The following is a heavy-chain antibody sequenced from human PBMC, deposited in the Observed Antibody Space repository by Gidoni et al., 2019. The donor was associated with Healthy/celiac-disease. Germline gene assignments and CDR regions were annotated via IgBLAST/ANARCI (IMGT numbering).Heavy chain of an antibody. D-gene: IGHD5-18*01. V-gene: IGHV4-31*03. CDR3: ARKKQLLGAFDI. J-gene: IGHJ3*02. CDR1: GGPISSGGYF. Sequence: QVQLQESGPGLVKPSQPLSLTCTVSGGPISSGGYFWSWIRQHPGKGLEWIGYIYYSGSTYYNPSLKSRVTISVDTSKNQFSLKLSSVTAADTAVYYCARKKQLLGAFDIWGQGTMVTVSS. CDR2: IYYSGST.